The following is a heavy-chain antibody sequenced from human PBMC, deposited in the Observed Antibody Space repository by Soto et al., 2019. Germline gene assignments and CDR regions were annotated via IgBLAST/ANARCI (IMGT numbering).Heavy chain of an antibody. V-gene: IGHV3-30-3*01. CDR1: GFTFSSYA. D-gene: IGHD6-19*01. CDR3: ARVKRGYSSGWTQSFDY. J-gene: IGHJ4*02. Sequence: GGSLRLSCAASGFTFSSYAMHWVRQAPGKGLEWVAVISYGGSNKYYADSVKGRFTISRDNSKNTLYLQMNSLRAEDTAVYYCARVKRGYSSGWTQSFDYWGQGTLVTVSS. CDR2: ISYGGSNK.